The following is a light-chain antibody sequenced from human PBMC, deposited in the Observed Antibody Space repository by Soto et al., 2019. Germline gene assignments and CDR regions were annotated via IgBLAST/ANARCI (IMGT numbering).Light chain of an antibody. CDR1: QSISSW. CDR2: QAS. V-gene: IGKV1-5*03. J-gene: IGKJ1*01. Sequence: DIQMTQSPSTLSASVGDRVTSTGRASQSISSWLAWYQQKPGKAPKLLVYQASTLESGVPLRFSGSGSGTEFTITITSLQSEDFGVYFCQQYKDWPTTVGQVTKVEIK. CDR3: QQYKDWPTT.